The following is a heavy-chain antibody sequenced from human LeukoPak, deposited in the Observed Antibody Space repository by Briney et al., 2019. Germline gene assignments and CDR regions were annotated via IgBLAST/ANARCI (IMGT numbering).Heavy chain of an antibody. CDR1: GFTFSSYG. D-gene: IGHD6-19*01. V-gene: IGHV3-33*06. CDR3: AKDKGQWLVRGDFSY. CDR2: IWYDGSNK. Sequence: GGSLRLSCAASGFTFSSYGMHWVRQAPGKGLEWVAVIWYDGSNKYYADSVKGRFTISRDNSKNTLYLQMNSLRAEDTAVYYCAKDKGQWLVRGDFSYWGQGTLVTVSS. J-gene: IGHJ4*02.